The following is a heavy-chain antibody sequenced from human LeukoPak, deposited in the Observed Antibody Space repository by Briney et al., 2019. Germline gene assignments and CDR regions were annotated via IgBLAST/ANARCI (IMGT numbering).Heavy chain of an antibody. CDR3: AKAAIAESSNWYGIDY. CDR1: GFTFSTYA. J-gene: IGHJ4*02. V-gene: IGHV3-23*01. CDR2: ISGSGGII. D-gene: IGHD6-13*01. Sequence: GESLRLSCAASGFTFSTYAMSWVRQAPRKGLEWVSAISGSGGIIYYADSVKGRFTISRDNSKNMLFLQMNSLSADDTAVYYCAKAAIAESSNWYGIDYWGQGTLVTVSS.